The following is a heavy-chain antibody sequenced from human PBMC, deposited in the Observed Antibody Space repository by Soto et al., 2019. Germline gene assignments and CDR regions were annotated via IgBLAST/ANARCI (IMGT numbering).Heavy chain of an antibody. D-gene: IGHD6-13*01. CDR2: INHSGST. V-gene: IGHV4-34*01. CDR3: ARVRVRQQLVLNYYYYYGMDV. Sequence: SETLSLTCAVYGGSFSGYYWSWIRQPPGKGLEWIGEINHSGSTNYNPSLKSQVTISVDTSKNQFSLKLSSVTAADTAVYYCARVRVRQQLVLNYYYYYGMDVWGQGTTVTVSS. J-gene: IGHJ6*02. CDR1: GGSFSGYY.